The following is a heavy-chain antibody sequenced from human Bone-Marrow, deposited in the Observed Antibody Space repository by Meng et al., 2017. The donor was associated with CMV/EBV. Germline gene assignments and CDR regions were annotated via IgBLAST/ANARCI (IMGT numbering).Heavy chain of an antibody. J-gene: IGHJ5*02. CDR2: IKQDGSEK. Sequence: ESLKISCAASGFTFSSYWMSWVRQAPGKGLEWVANIKQDGSEKYYEDSVKGRFTISRDNAKNSLYLQMNSLRAEDTAVYYCARDGSLDPWGQGTLVTVSS. CDR3: ARDGSLDP. V-gene: IGHV3-7*01. CDR1: GFTFSSYW.